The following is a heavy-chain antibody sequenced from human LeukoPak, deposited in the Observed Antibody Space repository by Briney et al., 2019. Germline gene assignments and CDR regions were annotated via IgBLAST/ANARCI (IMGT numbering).Heavy chain of an antibody. CDR2: IYTSGSS. CDR3: ARDRGGYYDSSGYFDY. J-gene: IGHJ4*02. V-gene: IGHV4-4*07. D-gene: IGHD3-22*01. Sequence: SETLSLTCSVSGGSISSYYWNWIRQPAGKGLEWIGRIYTSGSSNYNPSLKSRVTMSVDTSKNQFSLNLSSVTAADTAVYYCARDRGGYYDSSGYFDYWGQGTLVTVSS. CDR1: GGSISSYY.